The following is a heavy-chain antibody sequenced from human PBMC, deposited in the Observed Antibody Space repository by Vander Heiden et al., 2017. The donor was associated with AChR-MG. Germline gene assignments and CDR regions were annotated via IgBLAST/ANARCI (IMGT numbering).Heavy chain of an antibody. CDR3: ARLGKIAAAGTYYFDY. J-gene: IGHJ4*02. CDR1: GGSISSSSYY. D-gene: IGHD6-13*01. Sequence: QLQLQESGPGLVKPSETLSLTCTVSGGSISSSSYYWGWIRQPPGKGLEWIGSIYYSGSTYYNPSLKSRVTISVDTSKNQFSLKLSSVTAADTAVYYCARLGKIAAAGTYYFDYWGQGTLVTVSS. CDR2: IYYSGST. V-gene: IGHV4-39*01.